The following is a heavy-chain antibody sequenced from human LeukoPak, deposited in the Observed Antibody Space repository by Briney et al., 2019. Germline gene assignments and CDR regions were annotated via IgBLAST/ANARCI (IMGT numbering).Heavy chain of an antibody. V-gene: IGHV2-5*02. D-gene: IGHD3-10*01. CDR3: AHCSYYYGSGSYRRFDP. CDR2: IYWDDDK. Sequence: SGPTLVKPTQTLTLTCTFSGFSLSTSAVGVGWIRQPPGKALEWLALIYWDDDKRYTASLKNRLTITKDTSKNQVVLTMTNMDPVDTATYYCAHCSYYYGSGSYRRFDPWGQGILVTVSS. CDR1: GFSLSTSAVG. J-gene: IGHJ5*02.